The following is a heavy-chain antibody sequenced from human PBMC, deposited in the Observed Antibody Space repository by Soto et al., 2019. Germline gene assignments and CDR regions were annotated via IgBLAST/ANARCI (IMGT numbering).Heavy chain of an antibody. CDR1: GGSISSCS. CDR3: AREAVTTVFDY. D-gene: IGHD4-17*01. Sequence: SETLSLTCTVSGGSISSCSWGWVRQPAGKGLEWIGYIYYRGSTNYNPSLKSRVTISVDTSKNQFSLKLSSVAAADTAVYYCAREAVTTVFDYWGQGTLVTVSS. V-gene: IGHV4-59*01. J-gene: IGHJ4*02. CDR2: IYYRGST.